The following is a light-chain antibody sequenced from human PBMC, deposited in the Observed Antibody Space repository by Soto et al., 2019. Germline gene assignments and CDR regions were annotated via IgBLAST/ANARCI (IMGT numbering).Light chain of an antibody. CDR3: QQYGSSPIT. Sequence: EIVLTQSPGTLSLSPGEGATLSCRASQSVSSSYLAWYQQKPGQAPRLLIYGASSRATGIPDRFSGSGFGTDYTRTISRLEPEDFAVYYCQQYGSSPITFGQGTRLEIK. CDR2: GAS. J-gene: IGKJ5*01. V-gene: IGKV3-20*01. CDR1: QSVSSSY.